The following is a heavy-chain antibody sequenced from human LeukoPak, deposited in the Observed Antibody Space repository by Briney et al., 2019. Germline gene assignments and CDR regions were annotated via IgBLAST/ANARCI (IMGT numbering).Heavy chain of an antibody. Sequence: PSETLSLTCAVYGGSFSGYYWSWIRQPPGKGLEWIGEINHSGSTNYNPSLKSRVTISVDTSKNQFPLKLSSVTAADTAVYYCARASPSRYCSSTSCYGYSYGSHGSPLDYWGQGTLVTVSS. D-gene: IGHD2-2*01. J-gene: IGHJ4*02. CDR1: GGSFSGYY. CDR2: INHSGST. CDR3: ARASPSRYCSSTSCYGYSYGSHGSPLDY. V-gene: IGHV4-34*01.